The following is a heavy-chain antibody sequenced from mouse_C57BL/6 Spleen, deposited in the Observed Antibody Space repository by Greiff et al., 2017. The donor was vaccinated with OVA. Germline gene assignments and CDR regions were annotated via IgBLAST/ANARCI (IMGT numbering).Heavy chain of an antibody. CDR3: ARDGDSGPFAY. CDR2: INYDGSST. J-gene: IGHJ3*01. Sequence: EVKLVESEGGLVQPGSSMKLSCTASGFTFSDYYMAWVRQVPEKGLEWVANINYDGSSTYYLDSLKSRFIISRDNAKNILYLQMSSLKSEDTATYYCARDGDSGPFAYWGQGTLVTVSA. V-gene: IGHV5-16*01. CDR1: GFTFSDYY. D-gene: IGHD3-2*02.